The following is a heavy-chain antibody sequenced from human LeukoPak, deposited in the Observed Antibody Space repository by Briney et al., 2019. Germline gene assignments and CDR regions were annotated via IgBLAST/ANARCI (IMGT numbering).Heavy chain of an antibody. Sequence: SETLSLTCTVSGGSISSYYWSWIRQPAGKGLEWIGRIYTSGSTNYNPSLKSRVTMSVDTSKNQFSLKLSSVTAADTAVYYCARDECSGGSCYFDYRGQGTLVTVSS. D-gene: IGHD2-15*01. CDR2: IYTSGST. V-gene: IGHV4-4*07. J-gene: IGHJ4*02. CDR3: ARDECSGGSCYFDY. CDR1: GGSISSYY.